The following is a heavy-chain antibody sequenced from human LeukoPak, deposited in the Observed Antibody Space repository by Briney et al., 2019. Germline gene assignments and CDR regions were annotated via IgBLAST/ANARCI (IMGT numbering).Heavy chain of an antibody. Sequence: GGSLRLSCAASGFSFSSYAMSWVRQAPGKGLEWVSAISGSGGSTYYADSVKGRFTISRDNSKNTLYLQMNSLRAEDTAVYYCAKRSEGYCSSTSCYTQAFDIWGQGTMVTVSS. D-gene: IGHD2-2*02. J-gene: IGHJ3*02. CDR3: AKRSEGYCSSTSCYTQAFDI. CDR1: GFSFSSYA. CDR2: ISGSGGST. V-gene: IGHV3-23*01.